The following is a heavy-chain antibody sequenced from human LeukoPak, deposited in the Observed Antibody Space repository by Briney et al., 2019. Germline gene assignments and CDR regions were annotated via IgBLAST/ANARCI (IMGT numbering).Heavy chain of an antibody. V-gene: IGHV3-33*06. CDR3: AKAQKDYGDYVIDY. CDR2: IWYDGSNK. Sequence: QPGRSLRLSCAASGFTFSSYGMHWVRQAPGKGLEWVAVIWYDGSNKYYADSVKGRFTISSDNSKNTLYLQMNSLRAEGTAVYYCAKAQKDYGDYVIDYWGQGTLVTVSS. D-gene: IGHD4-17*01. CDR1: GFTFSSYG. J-gene: IGHJ4*02.